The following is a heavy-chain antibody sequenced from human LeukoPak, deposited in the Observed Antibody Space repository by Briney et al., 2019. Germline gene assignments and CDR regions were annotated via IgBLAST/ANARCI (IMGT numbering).Heavy chain of an antibody. D-gene: IGHD3-10*01. V-gene: IGHV1-8*01. CDR1: GYTFTSYD. J-gene: IGHJ4*02. Sequence: ASVKVSCKASGYTFTSYDINWVRQATGQGLEWMGWMNPNSGNTGYAQKFQGRVTMTRNTSISTAYMELSSLRSEDTAVYYCARGGPRRITMVRGVIISQTYYFDYWGQGTLVTVPS. CDR2: MNPNSGNT. CDR3: ARGGPRRITMVRGVIISQTYYFDY.